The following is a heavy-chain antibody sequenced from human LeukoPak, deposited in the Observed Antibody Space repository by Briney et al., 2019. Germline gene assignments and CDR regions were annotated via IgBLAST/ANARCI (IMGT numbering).Heavy chain of an antibody. V-gene: IGHV7-4-1*02. J-gene: IGHJ6*03. CDR2: INTNTGNP. CDR1: GYTFTSYG. Sequence: GASVKVSCKASGYTFTSYGISWVRQAPGQGLEWMGWINTNTGNPTYAQGFTGRFVFSLDTSVSTAYLQISSLKAEDTAVYYCARDWKLGSYYYYYMDVWGKGTTVTVSS. CDR3: ARDWKLGSYYYYYMDV. D-gene: IGHD2-15*01.